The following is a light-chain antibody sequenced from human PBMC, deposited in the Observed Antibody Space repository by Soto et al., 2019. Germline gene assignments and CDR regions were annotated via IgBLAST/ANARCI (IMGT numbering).Light chain of an antibody. V-gene: IGKV3-15*01. CDR2: GAS. CDR3: QQYNDWPSGT. CDR1: QSVRNN. Sequence: EIVMTQSPATLSVSPGEGATLSSRASQSVRNNLAWYQKRPGQAPRLLIYGASTRATGIPARFSGSGSGAEFTLTISSLQSADFAVYHCQQYNDWPSGTFGQGTKVDIK. J-gene: IGKJ1*01.